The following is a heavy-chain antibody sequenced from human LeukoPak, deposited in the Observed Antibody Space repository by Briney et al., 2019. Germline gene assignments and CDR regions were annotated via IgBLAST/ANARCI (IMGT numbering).Heavy chain of an antibody. D-gene: IGHD3-16*02. CDR1: GGSFSDYY. CDR2: INHSGST. CDR3: ANVWGSYRYNYYGMVV. J-gene: IGHJ6*02. V-gene: IGHV4-34*01. Sequence: PSETLSLTCAVYGGSFSDYYWSWIRQPPGKGLEWIGEINHSGSTNYNPSLKSRVTVSIDTSKNQFSLKLSSVTAADTAVYYCANVWGSYRYNYYGMVVWGQGTTVTVSS.